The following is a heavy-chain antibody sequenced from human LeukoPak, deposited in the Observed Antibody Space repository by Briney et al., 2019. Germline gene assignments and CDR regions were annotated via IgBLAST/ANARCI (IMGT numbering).Heavy chain of an antibody. CDR3: ARVFYDSSGPFDY. D-gene: IGHD3-22*01. J-gene: IGHJ4*02. CDR1: EYTFTGYY. Sequence: ASVKVSCKASEYTFTGYYMHWVRQAPGQGLEWMGRINPNSGGTNYAQKFQGRVTMTRDTSISTAYMELSRLRSDDTAVYYCARVFYDSSGPFDYWGQGTLVTVSS. V-gene: IGHV1-2*06. CDR2: INPNSGGT.